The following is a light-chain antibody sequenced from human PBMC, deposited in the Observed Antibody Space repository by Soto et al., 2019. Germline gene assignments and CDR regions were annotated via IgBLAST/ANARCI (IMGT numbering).Light chain of an antibody. CDR2: KAS. Sequence: DIQMTQSPSTLSASVGDRVTITCRASQSVSSWLAWYQQKPGKAPKLLIYKASSLESGVPSRFSGSGSGTEFTLTISGLQPDDFATYYCQQYDTYPTFGQGTKVEV. CDR1: QSVSSW. J-gene: IGKJ1*01. CDR3: QQYDTYPT. V-gene: IGKV1-5*03.